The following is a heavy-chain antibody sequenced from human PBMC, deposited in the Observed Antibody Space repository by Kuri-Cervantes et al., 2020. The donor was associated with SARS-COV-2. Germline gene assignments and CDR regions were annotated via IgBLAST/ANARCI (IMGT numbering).Heavy chain of an antibody. D-gene: IGHD6-13*01. Sequence: GESLKISCAASGFTFSSYGMHWVRQAPGKGLKWVAFIRYDGSNKYYADSVKGRFTISRDNSKNTLYLQMNSLRAEDTAVYYCAKDRKQIAAAGLDYWGQGTLVTVSS. CDR2: IRYDGSNK. J-gene: IGHJ4*02. V-gene: IGHV3-30*02. CDR3: AKDRKQIAAAGLDY. CDR1: GFTFSSYG.